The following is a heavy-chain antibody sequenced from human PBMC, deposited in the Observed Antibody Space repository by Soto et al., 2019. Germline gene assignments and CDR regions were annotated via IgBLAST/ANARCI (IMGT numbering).Heavy chain of an antibody. CDR1: GFTFSDYY. V-gene: IGHV3-11*01. J-gene: IGHJ6*02. D-gene: IGHD2-15*01. Sequence: QVQLVESGGGLVQPGGSLRLSCAASGFTFSDYYMSWIRQAPGKGLEWVSYISSSGSTIYYADSVKGRFTISRDNAKNSLYLQMNSLRAEDTAVYYCAREGCSGGSCYTTDYYYYYYGMDVWGQGTTVTVSS. CDR3: AREGCSGGSCYTTDYYYYYYGMDV. CDR2: ISSSGSTI.